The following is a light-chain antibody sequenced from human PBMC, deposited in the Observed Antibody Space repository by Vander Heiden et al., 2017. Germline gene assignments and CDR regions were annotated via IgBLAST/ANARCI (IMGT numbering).Light chain of an antibody. V-gene: IGKV1-13*02. CDR2: DAS. CDR3: HQVNSYPRT. CDR1: QGISSA. Sequence: AIQLTQSPSSLSASVGDRVTITCRASQGISSALAWYQQKPGKAPKVLIYDASSLESGVPSRFSGSGSGTEFTLTISSLQPEDFATYYCHQVNSYPRTFGQGTKLEIK. J-gene: IGKJ2*01.